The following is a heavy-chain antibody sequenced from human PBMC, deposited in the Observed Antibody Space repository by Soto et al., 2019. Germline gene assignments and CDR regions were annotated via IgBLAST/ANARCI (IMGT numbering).Heavy chain of an antibody. J-gene: IGHJ6*02. CDR1: GFTFSSYG. CDR2: ISYYGTNK. CDR3: AAWDTTYGWLVRMDYGMDV. V-gene: IGHV3-30*03. Sequence: GSSLRLSCAASGFTFSSYGMHWVRQAPGKGLEWVQVISYYGTNKYYADSVKGRFTISRDNANNTLYLQMNSLRAEDTAVYYCAAWDTTYGWLVRMDYGMDVWGQGTTVTVSS. D-gene: IGHD6-19*01.